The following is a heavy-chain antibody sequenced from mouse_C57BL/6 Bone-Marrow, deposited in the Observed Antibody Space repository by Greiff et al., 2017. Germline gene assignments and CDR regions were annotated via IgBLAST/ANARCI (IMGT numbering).Heavy chain of an antibody. D-gene: IGHD3-3*01. Sequence: VQLQQSGTVLARPGASVKMSCKTSGYTFTSYWMHWVKQRPGQGLEWIGAIYPGNSDTSYNQKFKGKAKLTAVTSASTAYMELSSLTNEDSAVXYCTRSCEGILHVYFAVWGKGTTVTVSS. J-gene: IGHJ1*03. CDR3: TRSCEGILHVYFAV. V-gene: IGHV1-5*01. CDR1: GYTFTSYW. CDR2: IYPGNSDT.